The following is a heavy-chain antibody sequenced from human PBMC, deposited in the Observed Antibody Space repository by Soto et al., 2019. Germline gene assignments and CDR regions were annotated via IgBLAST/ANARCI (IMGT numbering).Heavy chain of an antibody. Sequence: QVQLVQSGAEVKKPGSSVKVSCKASGGTFSSYTISWVRQAPGQGLEWMGRIIPILGIANYAQKFQGRVTITADKSTSTAYMELRSLRSEDTAVYYCANNYCSSTSCYGGEFDPWGQGTLVTVSS. J-gene: IGHJ5*02. CDR1: GGTFSSYT. D-gene: IGHD2-2*01. V-gene: IGHV1-69*02. CDR2: IIPILGIA. CDR3: ANNYCSSTSCYGGEFDP.